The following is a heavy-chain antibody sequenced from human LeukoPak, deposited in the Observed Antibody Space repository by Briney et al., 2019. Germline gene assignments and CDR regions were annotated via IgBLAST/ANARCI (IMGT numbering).Heavy chain of an antibody. V-gene: IGHV4-30-4*01. D-gene: IGHD3-10*01. Sequence: PSETLSLTCTVSGGSISSGDYYWTWIRQPPGKGLVWIGYIYYSGATYYNPSLKSRVTISVDTSKNQFSLKLSSVTAADTAAYYCARSSGYYGSGSYVDPWGQGTLVTVSS. CDR1: GGSISSGDYY. J-gene: IGHJ5*02. CDR2: IYYSGAT. CDR3: ARSSGYYGSGSYVDP.